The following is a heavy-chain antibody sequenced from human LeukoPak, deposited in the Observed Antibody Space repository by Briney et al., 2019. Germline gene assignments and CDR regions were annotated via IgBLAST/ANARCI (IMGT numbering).Heavy chain of an antibody. V-gene: IGHV1-46*01. CDR3: ARDRGKWLVPVGWFDP. J-gene: IGHJ5*02. Sequence: ASVKVSCKASGYTFTSYYMHWVRQAPGQGLEWMGIINPSGGSTSYAQKFQGRVTMTRDTSTSTVYMELSSLRSEDTAVYYCARDRGKWLVPVGWFDPWGQGTLVTVSS. D-gene: IGHD6-19*01. CDR2: INPSGGST. CDR1: GYTFTSYY.